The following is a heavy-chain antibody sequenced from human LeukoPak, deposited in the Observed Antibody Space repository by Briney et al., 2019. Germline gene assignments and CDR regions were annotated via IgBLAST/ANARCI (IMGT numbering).Heavy chain of an antibody. CDR2: INPNDGDT. D-gene: IGHD2-2*01. Sequence: ASVKVSCKASGYTFTDYYMHWVRQAPGQGFEWMGWINPNDGDTNYAQKFQGRVTMTRDTSISTAHMEVSRLRSDDTAVYYCARATSLYCSSTTCLFDYWGQGTLVTVSS. V-gene: IGHV1-2*02. J-gene: IGHJ4*02. CDR3: ARATSLYCSSTTCLFDY. CDR1: GYTFTDYY.